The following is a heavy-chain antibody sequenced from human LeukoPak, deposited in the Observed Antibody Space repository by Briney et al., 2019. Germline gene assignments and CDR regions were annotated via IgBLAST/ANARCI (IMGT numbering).Heavy chain of an antibody. J-gene: IGHJ6*02. V-gene: IGHV3-48*04. CDR3: ARGNFPMDV. Sequence: GGSLRLSCAASGFTFSSYSMNWVRQAPGKGLEWVSYMSSSANTIYYADSVKGRFTISRDNAKNSLYLQMTSLRAEDTAVYYCARGNFPMDVWGQGTTVTVSS. CDR2: MSSSANTI. CDR1: GFTFSSYS.